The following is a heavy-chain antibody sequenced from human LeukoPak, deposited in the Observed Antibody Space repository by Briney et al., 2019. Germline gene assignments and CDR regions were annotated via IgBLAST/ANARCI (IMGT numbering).Heavy chain of an antibody. J-gene: IGHJ4*02. V-gene: IGHV3-7*01. CDR3: ARWRGAQSEFDN. Sequence: GGSLSLSCAASGFSFSNYWMAWVRQAPGKGLEWVAHLDQDGSEQEFVDSVKDRFTISRDNARKSLYLQMNSLRAEDTAVYYCARWRGAQSEFDNWGQGTLVTVAS. CDR1: GFSFSNYW. CDR2: LDQDGSEQ. D-gene: IGHD3-3*01.